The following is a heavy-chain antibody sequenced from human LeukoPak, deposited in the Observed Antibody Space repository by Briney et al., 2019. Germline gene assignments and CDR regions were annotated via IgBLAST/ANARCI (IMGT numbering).Heavy chain of an antibody. CDR3: ARDLRVALDAFDI. J-gene: IGHJ3*02. CDR1: GGSISSSSYY. Sequence: SETLSLTCTVSGGSISSSSYYWGWIRQPPGKGLEWIGSIYYSGSTYYNPSLKSRVTISVDTSKNQFSLKLSSVTAADTAVYYCARDLRVALDAFDIWGQGTIVTVSS. D-gene: IGHD2-15*01. V-gene: IGHV4-39*07. CDR2: IYYSGST.